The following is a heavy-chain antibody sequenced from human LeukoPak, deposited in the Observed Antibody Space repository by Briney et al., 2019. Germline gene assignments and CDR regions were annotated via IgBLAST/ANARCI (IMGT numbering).Heavy chain of an antibody. CDR3: ARLYSSRGYYFDY. J-gene: IGHJ4*02. V-gene: IGHV3-21*01. D-gene: IGHD6-13*01. CDR2: ISSSSSYI. Sequence: PGGSLRLSCAASGFTFSSYSMNWVRQAPGKGLEWVSSISSSSSYIYYADSVKGRFTISRDNAKNSLYLQMNSLRAEDTAVYYRARLYSSRGYYFDYWGQGTLVTVSS. CDR1: GFTFSSYS.